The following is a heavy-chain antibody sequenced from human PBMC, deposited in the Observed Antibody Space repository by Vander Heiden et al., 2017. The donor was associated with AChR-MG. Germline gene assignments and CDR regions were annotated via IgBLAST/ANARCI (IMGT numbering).Heavy chain of an antibody. J-gene: IGHJ4*02. CDR1: GGPISRYY. CDR2: IYYSGST. CDR3: ARDHSYYDSSGNIDS. D-gene: IGHD3-22*01. Sequence: QVQLQASGPGLVKPSETLSLTCTVPGGPISRYYWSWVRQPPGKGLEWIGYIYYSGSTNYNPSLKSRVTISVDTSKNQFSLKLSSVTAADTAVYYCARDHSYYDSSGNIDSWGQGTLVTVSS. V-gene: IGHV4-59*01.